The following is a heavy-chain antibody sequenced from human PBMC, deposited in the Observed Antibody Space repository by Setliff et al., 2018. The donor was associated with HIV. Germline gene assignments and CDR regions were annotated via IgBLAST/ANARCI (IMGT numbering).Heavy chain of an antibody. CDR1: GFSFSSYW. V-gene: IGHV3-74*01. Sequence: GGSLRLSCAASGFSFSSYWMHWVRQAPGKGLVWVSRINTDGSSTSYADSVKGRFTISRDNAKNTLYLQMNSLRAEDTAVYYCARGVRGVVNGMDVLGQGTTVTVSS. CDR3: ARGVRGVVNGMDV. CDR2: INTDGSST. D-gene: IGHD3-10*01. J-gene: IGHJ6*02.